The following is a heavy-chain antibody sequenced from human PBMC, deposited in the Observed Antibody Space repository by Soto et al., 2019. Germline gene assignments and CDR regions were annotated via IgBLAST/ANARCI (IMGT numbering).Heavy chain of an antibody. D-gene: IGHD2-8*01. CDR2: ISAYNGNT. CDR1: GGTFSTYT. J-gene: IGHJ4*02. V-gene: IGHV1-18*01. Sequence: ASVKVSCKASGGTFSTYTISWVRQAPGQGLEWMGWISAYNGNTNYAQKLQGRVTMTTDTSTSTAYMELRSLRSDDTAVYYCAREMVGTFDYWGQGTLVTVSS. CDR3: AREMVGTFDY.